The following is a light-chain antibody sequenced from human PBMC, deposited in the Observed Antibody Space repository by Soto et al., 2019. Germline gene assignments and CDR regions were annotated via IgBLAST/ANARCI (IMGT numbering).Light chain of an antibody. CDR2: DVS. CDR1: QSVRTY. J-gene: IGKJ4*01. Sequence: EIVLTQSPATLSLSPGERATLSCRASQSVRTYLAWYQQKPGQAPRPLIHDVSDRATGIPARFSGSGSGTDFTLTISSLEPEDFSVYYCQQRSSWPLTFGGGTKVDIK. CDR3: QQRSSWPLT. V-gene: IGKV3-11*01.